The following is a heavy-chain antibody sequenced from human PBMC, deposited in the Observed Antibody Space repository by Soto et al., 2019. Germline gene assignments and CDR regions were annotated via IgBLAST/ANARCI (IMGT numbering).Heavy chain of an antibody. CDR2: ISSSSSYI. V-gene: IGHV3-21*01. Sequence: GGSLRLSCAASGFTFSSYSMNWVRQAPGKGLEWVSSISSSSSYIYYADSVKGRFTISRDNAKNSLYLQMNSLRAEDTAVYYCATYCSSTSCLVRYYGMDVWGQGTTVTVS. CDR1: GFTFSSYS. D-gene: IGHD2-2*01. J-gene: IGHJ6*02. CDR3: ATYCSSTSCLVRYYGMDV.